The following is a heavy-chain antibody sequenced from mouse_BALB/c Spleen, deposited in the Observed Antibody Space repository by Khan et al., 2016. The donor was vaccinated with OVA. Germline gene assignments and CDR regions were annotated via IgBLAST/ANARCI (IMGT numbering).Heavy chain of an antibody. J-gene: IGHJ4*01. D-gene: IGHD2-10*01. V-gene: IGHV2-6-1*01. CDR3: ARQPYYHYYVMDY. CDR1: GVSLTNYG. Sequence: VKLEESGPGLVASSQSLSITCTISGVSLTNYGVHWLRQPPGKGLEWLVVIWSDGSTTYNSALKSRLSISKDNSKSQVFLKMNSLQTDDSAMYYCARQPYYHYYVMDYWGQGTSVTVSS. CDR2: IWSDGST.